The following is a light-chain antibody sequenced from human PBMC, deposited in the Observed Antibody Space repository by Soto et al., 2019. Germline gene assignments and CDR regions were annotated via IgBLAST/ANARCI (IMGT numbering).Light chain of an antibody. J-gene: IGKJ1*01. CDR1: QSISSW. Sequence: IQRTQSPSTLSASVGDRVTITCRASQSISSWLAWYQQKPGKAPKLLIYKASSLESGVPSRFSGSGSGTEFTLTISSLQPDDFATYYCQQYNSLWTFGQGTKVEIK. V-gene: IGKV1-5*03. CDR3: QQYNSLWT. CDR2: KAS.